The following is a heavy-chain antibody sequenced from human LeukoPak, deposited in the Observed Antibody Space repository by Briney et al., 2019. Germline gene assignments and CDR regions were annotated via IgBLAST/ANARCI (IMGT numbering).Heavy chain of an antibody. CDR1: GDSISSNSAT. CDR2: TYYRCKWYN. J-gene: IGHJ5*01. V-gene: IGHV6-1*01. Sequence: SQTLSLSCAVSGDSISSNSATWDWIRQSPSRGLEWLGKTYYRCKWYNDYAVSVKSRIAINPDTSKNQFSLHLNSVTPEDTAVYYCARGPNCGGGTCYESWFDPWGQGMLVTVSS. CDR3: ARGPNCGGGTCYESWFDP. D-gene: IGHD2-15*01.